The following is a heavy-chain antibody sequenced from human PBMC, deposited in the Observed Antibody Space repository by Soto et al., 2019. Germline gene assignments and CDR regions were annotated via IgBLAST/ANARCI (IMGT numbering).Heavy chain of an antibody. CDR1: GFSISEYG. CDR2: FSGGRGGT. Sequence: EVQLLESGGGSVQPGGSLKLSCAVSGFSISEYGVTWVRQTPGKGLYWVSCFSGGRGGTFYADPVRGRFTISRDESRNMVYLQMDSQGVEDTAVYYCVKWNGFGDWWGQGTLVTVSS. J-gene: IGHJ4*02. D-gene: IGHD1-1*01. CDR3: VKWNGFGDW. V-gene: IGHV3-23*01.